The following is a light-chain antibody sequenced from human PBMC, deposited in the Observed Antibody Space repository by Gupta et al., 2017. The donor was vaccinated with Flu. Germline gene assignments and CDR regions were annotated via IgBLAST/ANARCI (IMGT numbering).Light chain of an antibody. CDR2: AAS. Sequence: PSSLSTSVGDSVTITCRASQAINSDLAWYQQKPGKVPKLLIYAASTLQSGVPSRFSGSGSGTYFSLTISGLQPEDVATYYCQRDGRAPFAFGGGTKVEIK. CDR1: QAINSD. J-gene: IGKJ4*01. CDR3: QRDGRAPFA. V-gene: IGKV1-27*01.